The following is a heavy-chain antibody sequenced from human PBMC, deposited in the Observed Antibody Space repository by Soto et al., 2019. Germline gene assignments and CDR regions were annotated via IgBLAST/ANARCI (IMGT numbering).Heavy chain of an antibody. CDR2: LSTSGNT. CDR3: RRDFDY. CDR1: GASISNYY. Sequence: SETLSLTCTVSGASISNYYWSWIRQPAGKGLEWIGRLSTSGNTNYNPSLKSRVTMSLDTSKNQFSLMLNSVTAADTAVYYCRRDFDYWGQGTLVTVSS. D-gene: IGHD6-6*01. V-gene: IGHV4-4*07. J-gene: IGHJ4*02.